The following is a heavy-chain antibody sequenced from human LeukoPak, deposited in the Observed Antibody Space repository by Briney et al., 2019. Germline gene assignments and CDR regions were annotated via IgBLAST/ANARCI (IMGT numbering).Heavy chain of an antibody. J-gene: IGHJ6*03. CDR3: ARLGGYSYGPTYYYYYYYMDV. V-gene: IGHV1-8*01. CDR1: GYTFTSYD. D-gene: IGHD5-18*01. CDR2: MNPNSGNT. Sequence: ASVTVSCKASGYTFTSYDINWVRQAPGQGLEWMGWMNPNSGNTGYAQRFQGRVTMTRNTSISTAYMELSSLRSEDTAVYYCARLGGYSYGPTYYYYYYYMDVWGKGTTVTISS.